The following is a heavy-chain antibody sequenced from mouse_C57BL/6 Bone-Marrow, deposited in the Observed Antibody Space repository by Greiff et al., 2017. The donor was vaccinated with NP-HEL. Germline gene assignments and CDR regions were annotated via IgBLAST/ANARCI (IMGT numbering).Heavy chain of an antibody. V-gene: IGHV5-4*03. Sequence: DVKLVESGGGLVKPGGSLKLSCAASGFTFSSYAMSWVRQTPEKRLAWVATISDGGSYTYYPDNVKGRFTISRDNAKNNLYLQMSHLKSEDTAMYYSASLYYDYWFYWGQGTLVTVSA. CDR1: GFTFSSYA. CDR2: ISDGGSYT. D-gene: IGHD2-4*01. CDR3: ASLYYDYWFY. J-gene: IGHJ3*01.